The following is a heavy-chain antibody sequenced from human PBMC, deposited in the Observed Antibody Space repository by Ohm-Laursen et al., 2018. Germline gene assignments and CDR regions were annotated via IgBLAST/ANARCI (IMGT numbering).Heavy chain of an antibody. CDR1: GFTVSSNY. CDR3: ARDYYDSSGYYGVRYFDL. Sequence: GSLRLSCAASGFTVSSNYMSWVRQAPGKGLEWVSVIYSGGSTYYADSVKGRFTISRDNSKNTLYLQMNSLRAEDTAVYYCARDYYDSSGYYGVRYFDLWGRGTLVTVSS. V-gene: IGHV3-66*01. J-gene: IGHJ2*01. D-gene: IGHD3-22*01. CDR2: IYSGGST.